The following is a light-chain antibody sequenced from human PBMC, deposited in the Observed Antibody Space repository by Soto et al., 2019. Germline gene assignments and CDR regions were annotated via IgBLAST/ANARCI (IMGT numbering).Light chain of an antibody. J-gene: IGKJ1*01. CDR2: GAS. V-gene: IGKV3-15*01. CDR1: QSVRSK. CDR3: QQHNIWPPWA. Sequence: EIVMTQSPATLSVSPGERATLSCRASQSVRSKLAWYQQKPGQTPRLLIYGASTRDTGIPARFSGSGSGTEFTLTISSLQSEDFAVYYCQQHNIWPPWAFRKGTKMEIK.